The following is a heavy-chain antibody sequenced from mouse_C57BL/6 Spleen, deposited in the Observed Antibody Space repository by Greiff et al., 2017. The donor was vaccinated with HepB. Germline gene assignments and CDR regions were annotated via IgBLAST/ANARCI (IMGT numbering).Heavy chain of an antibody. CDR3: ARGDYGSSYRNYYAMDY. V-gene: IGHV1-20*01. CDR1: GYSFTGYF. Sequence: EVQLQQSGPELVKPGDSVKISCKASGYSFTGYFMNWVMQSHGKSLEWIGRINPYNGDTFYNQKFKGKATLTVDKSSSTAHMELRSLTSEYYAVYYCARGDYGSSYRNYYAMDYWGQGTSVTVSS. D-gene: IGHD1-1*01. CDR2: INPYNGDT. J-gene: IGHJ4*01.